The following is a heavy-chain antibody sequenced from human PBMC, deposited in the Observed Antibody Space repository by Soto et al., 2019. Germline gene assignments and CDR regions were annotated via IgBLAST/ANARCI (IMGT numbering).Heavy chain of an antibody. CDR2: MNPGSGDT. D-gene: IGHD3-10*01. J-gene: IGHJ5*02. CDR3: ARMATFGSLNWVDP. Sequence: QVQLVQSGAEVKKPGASVKVSCKASGYTFTNNDVTWVRQATGQGLEWMGWMNPGSGDTGYAQKFQGRVTMTRDISIATSYMELISLRSEYTAIDDCARMATFGSLNWVDPWGQGTLVTLSS. CDR1: GYTFTNND. V-gene: IGHV1-8*01.